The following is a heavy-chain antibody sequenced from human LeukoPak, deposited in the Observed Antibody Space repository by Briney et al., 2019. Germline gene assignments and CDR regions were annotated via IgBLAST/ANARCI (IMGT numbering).Heavy chain of an antibody. CDR2: IKQDGSEK. CDR3: ARGWASEAFDY. V-gene: IGHV3-7*01. D-gene: IGHD3-16*01. Sequence: PGGSLRLSCAASGFTFSSYWMTWVRQAPGKGPEWVANIKQDGSEKYYVDSVEGRFTISRDNAKNSLYLQMDSLRAEDTAVYYCARGWASEAFDYWGQGTLVTVSS. J-gene: IGHJ4*02. CDR1: GFTFSSYW.